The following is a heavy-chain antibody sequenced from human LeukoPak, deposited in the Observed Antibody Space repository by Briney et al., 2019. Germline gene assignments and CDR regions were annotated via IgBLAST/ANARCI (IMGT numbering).Heavy chain of an antibody. J-gene: IGHJ3*01. CDR3: ARPNITSYYDSRGYDAFDV. CDR1: GYRFSTYW. V-gene: IGHV5-51*01. Sequence: GESLKISCKGSGYRFSTYWIAWVRQMPGKGLEWMGIIYPDDSDTRYSPSFQGQVTISADKSVRTAYLQWSSLKASDTAMYYCARPNITSYYDSRGYDAFDVWGQGTMVTVSS. CDR2: IYPDDSDT. D-gene: IGHD3-22*01.